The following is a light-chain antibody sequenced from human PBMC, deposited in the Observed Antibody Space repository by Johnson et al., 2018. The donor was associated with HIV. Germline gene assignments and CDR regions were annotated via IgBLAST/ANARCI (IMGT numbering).Light chain of an antibody. V-gene: IGLV1-51*01. J-gene: IGLJ1*01. CDR2: DNN. Sequence: QSILTQPPSVSAAPGQKVAISCSGSSSNIGNNYVSWYQQVPGTAPKLLIYDNNRRPSGIPDRFSGSKSGSLATLGITGLQPGDEADYYCGTWDSSLSAGGANYVFGTGTKVTVL. CDR3: GTWDSSLSAGGANYV. CDR1: SSNIGNNY.